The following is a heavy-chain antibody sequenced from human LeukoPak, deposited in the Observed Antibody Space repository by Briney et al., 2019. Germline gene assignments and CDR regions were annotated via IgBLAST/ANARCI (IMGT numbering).Heavy chain of an antibody. CDR3: ARDGNAGYSSSSIDY. V-gene: IGHV3-21*01. D-gene: IGHD6-6*01. CDR1: GFTFSSYS. Sequence: GGPLRLSCAASGFTFSSYSMNWVRQAPGKGLEWVSSISSSSSYIYYADSVKGRFTISRDNAKNSLYLQMNSLRAEDTAVYYCARDGNAGYSSSSIDYWGQGTLVTVSS. J-gene: IGHJ4*02. CDR2: ISSSSSYI.